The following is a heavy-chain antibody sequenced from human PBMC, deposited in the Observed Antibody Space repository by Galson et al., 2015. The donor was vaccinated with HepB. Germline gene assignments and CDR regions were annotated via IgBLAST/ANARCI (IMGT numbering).Heavy chain of an antibody. D-gene: IGHD2-15*01. CDR1: GYTFSTYS. Sequence: SVKVSCKASGYTFSTYSITWVRQAPGQGLEWMGWISPYNRDTKYARNFQGRVTMTTDTFTSTAYMEFRSLRSDDTAFYYCARGALVGVVGGSQSNWFGPWGQGTLVTVSS. CDR3: ARGALVGVVGGSQSNWFGP. V-gene: IGHV1-18*01. J-gene: IGHJ5*02. CDR2: ISPYNRDT.